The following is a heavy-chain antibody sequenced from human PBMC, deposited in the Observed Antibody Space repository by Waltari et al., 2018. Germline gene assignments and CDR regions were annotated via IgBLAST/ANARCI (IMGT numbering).Heavy chain of an antibody. Sequence: QVQLVQSGAEVKKPGASVKVSCKVSGYTLTELSMHWVRQAPGKGLEWTGGCDPEDGKTNYAQKFQGRVTRTEDTSTDTAYMELSSLRSEDTAVYYCATDRCRASCDAREAFDIWGQGTMVTVSS. J-gene: IGHJ3*02. V-gene: IGHV1-24*01. CDR2: CDPEDGKT. CDR1: GYTLTELS. CDR3: ATDRCRASCDAREAFDI. D-gene: IGHD2-2*01.